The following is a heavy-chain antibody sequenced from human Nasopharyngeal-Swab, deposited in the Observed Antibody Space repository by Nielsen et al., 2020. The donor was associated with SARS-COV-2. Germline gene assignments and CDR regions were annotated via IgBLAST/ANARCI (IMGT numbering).Heavy chain of an antibody. J-gene: IGHJ6*03. CDR2: ISSSSSTI. CDR1: GFTFRSYS. CDR3: ARDGATVIGYYYYYMDF. V-gene: IGHV3-48*01. D-gene: IGHD4-11*01. Sequence: GESLKISCAASGFTFRSYSMNWVRQAPGKGLEWVSYISSSSSTIYYADSVKGRFTISRDNAKNSLYLQMNRLRAEDTAVYYCARDGATVIGYYYYYMDFWGKGPTVTVSS.